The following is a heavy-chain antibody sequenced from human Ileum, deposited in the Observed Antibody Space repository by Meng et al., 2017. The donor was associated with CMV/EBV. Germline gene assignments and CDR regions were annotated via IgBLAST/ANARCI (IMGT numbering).Heavy chain of an antibody. CDR3: ARDRDTVAVVGEEAFDV. CDR2: FTSSGRYI. CDR1: GFSVTKYG. Sequence: GSLRLSCAASGFSVTKYGMNWVRQAPGKGLEWVAYFTSSGRYINYADSLKGRFTISRDNAKNSVFLQMGSLRVEDTAVYYCARDRDTVAVVGEEAFDVWGQGTMVTVSS. J-gene: IGHJ3*01. D-gene: IGHD2-15*01. V-gene: IGHV3-21*01.